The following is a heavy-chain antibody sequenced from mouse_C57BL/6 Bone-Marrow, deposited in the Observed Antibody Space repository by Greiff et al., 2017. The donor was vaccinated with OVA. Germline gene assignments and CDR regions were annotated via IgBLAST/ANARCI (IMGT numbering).Heavy chain of an antibody. J-gene: IGHJ2*01. V-gene: IGHV1-69*01. D-gene: IGHD3-2*02. CDR3: ARVGSSGRDY. Sequence: QVQLQQPGAELVMPGASVKLSCKASGYTFTSYWMHWVKQRPGQGLEWIGEIDPSDSYTNYNQKFKGKSTLTVDKSSSTAYMQLSSLTSEDSAVYYCARVGSSGRDYWGQGTTLTVSS. CDR2: IDPSDSYT. CDR1: GYTFTSYW.